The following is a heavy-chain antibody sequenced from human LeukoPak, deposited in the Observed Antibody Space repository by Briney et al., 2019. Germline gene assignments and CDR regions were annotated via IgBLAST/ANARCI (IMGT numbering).Heavy chain of an antibody. D-gene: IGHD6-19*01. CDR3: ASLDQWLALFDY. V-gene: IGHV4-39*01. CDR1: GGSISSSSYY. CDR2: IYYSGST. Sequence: PSETLSLTCTVSGGSISSSSYYWGWIRQPPGKGLEWIGSIYYSGSTYYNPSLKSRVTISVDTSKNQFSLKLSSVTAADTAVHYCASLDQWLALFDYWGQGTLVTVSS. J-gene: IGHJ4*02.